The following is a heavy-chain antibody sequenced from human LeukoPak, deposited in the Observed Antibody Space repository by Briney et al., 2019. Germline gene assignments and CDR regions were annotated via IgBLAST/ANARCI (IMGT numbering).Heavy chain of an antibody. CDR3: ARHDTRGGSFDY. Sequence: PSETLSLTCTVSGASISSYYWSWIRQPPGKGLEWIAYIFHSGSTSYNPSLKSRVTISVDTSKNQFSLNLSSVTAADTAVYYCARHDTRGGSFDYWGQGTLVTVSS. CDR2: IFHSGST. CDR1: GASISSYY. J-gene: IGHJ4*02. D-gene: IGHD3-16*01. V-gene: IGHV4-59*08.